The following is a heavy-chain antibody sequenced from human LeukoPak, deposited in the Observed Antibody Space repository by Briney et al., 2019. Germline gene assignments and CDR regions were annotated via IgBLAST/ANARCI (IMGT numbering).Heavy chain of an antibody. V-gene: IGHV4-39*02. CDR1: GGSTSSGNYY. D-gene: IGHD3-3*01. J-gene: IGHJ4*02. CDR3: ARLGAGPTYYDFWSGYSSFYFDY. CDR2: ISSSGNT. Sequence: SSETLSLTCTVSGGSTSSGNYYWGWIRQPPGKGLEWIGGISSSGNTYYNPSLKSRITISIDTSKNHFSLKLSSVSVADTAVYYCARLGAGPTYYDFWSGYSSFYFDYWGQGTLVTVSS.